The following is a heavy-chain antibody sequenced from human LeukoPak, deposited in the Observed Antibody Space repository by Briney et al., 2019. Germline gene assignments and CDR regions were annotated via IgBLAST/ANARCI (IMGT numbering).Heavy chain of an antibody. J-gene: IGHJ4*02. CDR2: IKEDGSET. CDR3: ALAAGGGFYN. V-gene: IGHV3-7*01. D-gene: IGHD6-25*01. Sequence: GGSLRLSCAASGFTFSSYWMSWVRQAPGKGLEWVANIKEDGSETNYGDSVKGRFTISRDNAENSLYMQMNSLRVDDTAVYYCALAAGGGFYNWGQGTLVTVSS. CDR1: GFTFSSYW.